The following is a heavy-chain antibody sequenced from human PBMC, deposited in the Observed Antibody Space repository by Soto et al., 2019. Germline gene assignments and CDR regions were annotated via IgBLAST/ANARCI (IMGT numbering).Heavy chain of an antibody. CDR2: ISASNDNT. CDR1: GYTFTSYG. V-gene: IGHV1-18*01. CDR3: ARGGLGYCSGGSCPKSWFDP. D-gene: IGHD2-15*01. J-gene: IGHJ5*02. Sequence: ASVKVSCKASGYTFTSYGISWVRQAPGQGLEWMGWISASNDNTNYAPSLQGRVTMTTDTSTTTAYMELRSLRSDDTAVYYCARGGLGYCSGGSCPKSWFDPWGQGTLVTVSS.